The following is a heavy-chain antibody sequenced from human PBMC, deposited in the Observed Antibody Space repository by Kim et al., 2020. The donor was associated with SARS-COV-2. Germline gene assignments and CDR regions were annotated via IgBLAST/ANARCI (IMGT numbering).Heavy chain of an antibody. CDR2: IYYSGST. CDR3: ARDGPGYDFWSGQTGGMDV. CDR1: GGSISSGGYY. J-gene: IGHJ6*02. D-gene: IGHD3-3*01. V-gene: IGHV4-31*03. Sequence: SETLSLTCTVSGGSISSGGYYWSWIRQHPGKGLEWIGYIYYSGSTYYNPSLKSRVTISVDTSKNQFSLKLSSVTAADTAVYYCARDGPGYDFWSGQTGGMDVWGQGTTVTVSS.